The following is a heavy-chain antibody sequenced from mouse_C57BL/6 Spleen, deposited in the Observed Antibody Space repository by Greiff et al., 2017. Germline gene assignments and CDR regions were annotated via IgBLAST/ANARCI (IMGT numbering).Heavy chain of an antibody. D-gene: IGHD2-4*01. J-gene: IGHJ4*01. V-gene: IGHV7-3*01. CDR3: ARVSDYGDAMDY. Sequence: VQLKEPGGGLVQPGGSLSLSCAASGFTFTDYYMSWVRQPPGKALEWLGFIRNKANGYTTEYSVSVKGRFTISRDKSQSILYLQMNAWRAEDSAAYYCARVSDYGDAMDYWGQGTSVTVSS. CDR2: IRNKANGYTT. CDR1: GFTFTDYY.